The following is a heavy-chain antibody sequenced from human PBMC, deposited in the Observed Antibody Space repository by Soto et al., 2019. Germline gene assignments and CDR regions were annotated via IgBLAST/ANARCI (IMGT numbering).Heavy chain of an antibody. CDR1: GYTFTSYA. D-gene: IGHD5-18*01. V-gene: IGHV1-3*01. CDR2: INAGNGNT. J-gene: IGHJ4*02. CDR3: ARGGAAMVPSDY. Sequence: ASVKVSCKASGYTFTSYAMHWVRQAPGQRLDCMGCINAGNGNTKYSQKFQGRVTITRDTSASTDSMEMSSLRSEDTVVYYCARGGAAMVPSDYWGQGTLVTVSS.